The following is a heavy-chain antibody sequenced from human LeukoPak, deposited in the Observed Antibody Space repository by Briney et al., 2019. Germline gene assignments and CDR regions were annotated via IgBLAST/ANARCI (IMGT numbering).Heavy chain of an antibody. Sequence: ASMKVSCKASGYTFIDYCIHWVRQAPGQGLEWMGRINPNSGGTNYAQKFQGRVTMTSDTSISTAYMELSRLRSDDTAVYYCAGEYNWNDPAYYYYMDVWGKGTTVTVSS. J-gene: IGHJ6*03. CDR3: AGEYNWNDPAYYYYMDV. V-gene: IGHV1-2*06. CDR1: GYTFIDYC. CDR2: INPNSGGT. D-gene: IGHD1-20*01.